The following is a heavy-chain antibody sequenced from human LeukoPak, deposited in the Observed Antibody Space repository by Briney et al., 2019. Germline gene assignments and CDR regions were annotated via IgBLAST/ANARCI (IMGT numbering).Heavy chain of an antibody. CDR3: ARGSYIVATIYFY. D-gene: IGHD5-12*01. CDR2: IYYSGST. CDR1: GGSISSYY. V-gene: IGHV4-59*12. J-gene: IGHJ4*02. Sequence: SETLSLTCTVSGGSISSYYWSWIRQPPGKGLEWIGYIYYSGSTNYNPSLKSRVTISVDTSKNQFSLKLSSVTAADTAVYYCARGSYIVATIYFYWGQGTLVTVSS.